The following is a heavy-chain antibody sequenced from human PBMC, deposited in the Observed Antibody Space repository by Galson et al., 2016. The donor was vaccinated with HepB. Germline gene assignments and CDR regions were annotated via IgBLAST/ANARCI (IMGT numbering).Heavy chain of an antibody. V-gene: IGHV1-3*04. CDR3: ARDLLLWVDDQSL. CDR2: INTGNGNT. J-gene: IGHJ4*02. D-gene: IGHD3-10*01. CDR1: GYTFTSHG. Sequence: SVKVSCKASGYTFTSHGIHWVRQAPGQGLEWMGWINTGNGNTKYAQKFQDRVSISRDTSASTAHMELSSLGSEDTALYFCARDLLLWVDDQSLWGQGTLVTVSS.